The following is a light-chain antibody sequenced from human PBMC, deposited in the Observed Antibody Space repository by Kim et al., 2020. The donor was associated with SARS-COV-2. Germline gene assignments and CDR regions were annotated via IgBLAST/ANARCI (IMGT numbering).Light chain of an antibody. CDR1: RFVDKY. J-gene: IGLJ2*01. CDR2: QGD. Sequence: SLSPRQTFSISCSGERFVDKYAFWYQQRSGQSPVLFIYQGDKRPSGIPARFSGFLSGNTATLTISGTQPMDEADYYCQAWDSSTAIFGGGTQLTVL. V-gene: IGLV3-1*01. CDR3: QAWDSSTAI.